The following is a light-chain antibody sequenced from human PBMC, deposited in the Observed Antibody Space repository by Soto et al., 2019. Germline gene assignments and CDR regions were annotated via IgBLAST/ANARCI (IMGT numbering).Light chain of an antibody. CDR1: QSVSSSY. CDR3: QQFGTSFPYT. J-gene: IGKJ2*01. Sequence: EIVLTQSPGTLSLSPGERATLTCRASQSVSSSYLAWYQQKPGQAPRLLMYESSSRATGVPDRFSGSGSGTDFTLTISRLEPEDFAVYYCQQFGTSFPYTFGQGTKLDI. CDR2: ESS. V-gene: IGKV3-20*01.